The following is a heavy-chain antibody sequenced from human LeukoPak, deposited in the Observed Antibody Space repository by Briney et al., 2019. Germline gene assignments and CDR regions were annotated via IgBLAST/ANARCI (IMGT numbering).Heavy chain of an antibody. V-gene: IGHV3-21*01. J-gene: IGHJ6*02. CDR1: GFAFSSYS. Sequence: GGSLRLSCAASGFAFSSYSMNWVRQAPGKGLEWVSSISSSSSYIYYADSVKGRFTISRDNAKNSLYLQMNSLRAEDTAVYYCARVWNYENDGMDVWGQGTTVTVSS. CDR2: ISSSSSYI. D-gene: IGHD1-7*01. CDR3: ARVWNYENDGMDV.